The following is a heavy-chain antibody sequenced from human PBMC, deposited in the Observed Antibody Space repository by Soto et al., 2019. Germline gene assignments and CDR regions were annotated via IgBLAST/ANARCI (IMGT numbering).Heavy chain of an antibody. CDR1: GGVIRTSNW. CDR3: ARVGVTVFGGAESFGMDV. D-gene: IGHD3-3*01. CDR2: IWHSGTT. V-gene: IGHV4-4*02. J-gene: IGHJ6*02. Sequence: SETLSLTCTVSGGVIRTSNWWTWVRQSPGKGLEWIGEIWHSGTTNYNPSLKSRVSISVDKSKDQFSLNLRSMTAADTAVYYCARVGVTVFGGAESFGMDVWGQGTTVTVSS.